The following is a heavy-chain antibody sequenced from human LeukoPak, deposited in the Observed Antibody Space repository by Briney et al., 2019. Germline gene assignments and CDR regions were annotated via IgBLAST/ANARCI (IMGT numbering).Heavy chain of an antibody. Sequence: SETLSLTCTVSGGSISSYYRSWIRQPPGKGLEWIGYIYYSGSTNYNPSLKSRVTISVDTSKNQFSLKLSFVTAADTAVYYCARVYDFWSGYHRPLDVWGKGTTVTVSS. D-gene: IGHD3-3*01. CDR2: IYYSGST. CDR3: ARVYDFWSGYHRPLDV. CDR1: GGSISSYY. J-gene: IGHJ6*04. V-gene: IGHV4-59*01.